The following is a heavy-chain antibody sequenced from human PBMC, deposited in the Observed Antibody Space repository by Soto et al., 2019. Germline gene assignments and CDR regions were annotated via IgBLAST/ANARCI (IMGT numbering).Heavy chain of an antibody. CDR3: VKDIGYSSSRYYYYGMDV. V-gene: IGHV3-43*01. J-gene: IGHJ6*02. CDR2: ISWDGGST. D-gene: IGHD6-13*01. CDR1: GFTFDDYT. Sequence: PGGSLRLSCAASGFTFDDYTMHWVRQAPGKGLEWVSLISWDGGSTYYADSVKGRFTISRDNSKNSLYLQMNSLRTEDTALYYCVKDIGYSSSRYYYYGMDVWGQGTTVTVSS.